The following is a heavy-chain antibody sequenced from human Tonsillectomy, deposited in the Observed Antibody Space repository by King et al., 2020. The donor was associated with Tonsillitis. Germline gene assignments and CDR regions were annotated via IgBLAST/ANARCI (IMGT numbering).Heavy chain of an antibody. CDR1: GFTFSDYY. J-gene: IGHJ4*02. Sequence: QVQLVESGGGLVRPGGSLRLSCAASGFTFSDYYMTWIRQTPGKGLDSLSDVSPRAYDINYADSVKGRFAISRDNAKNPLYLQMNSLTAEDTAMYYCSRDPRALDFWGQGTLVTVSS. CDR3: SRDPRALDF. CDR2: VSPRAYDI. V-gene: IGHV3-11*01.